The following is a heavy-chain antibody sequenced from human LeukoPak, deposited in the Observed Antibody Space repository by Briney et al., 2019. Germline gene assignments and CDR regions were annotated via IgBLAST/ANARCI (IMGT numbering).Heavy chain of an antibody. CDR1: GFTFTSSA. J-gene: IGHJ4*02. D-gene: IGHD1-26*01. V-gene: IGHV1-58*01. CDR3: AALRPVGATGVDY. Sequence: VALVKVSCKASGFTFTSSAVQWVRQARGQRLEWIGWIVVGSGNTNYAQKFQERVTITRDMSTSTAYMELSSLRSEDTAVYYCAALRPVGATGVDYWGQGTLVTVSS. CDR2: IVVGSGNT.